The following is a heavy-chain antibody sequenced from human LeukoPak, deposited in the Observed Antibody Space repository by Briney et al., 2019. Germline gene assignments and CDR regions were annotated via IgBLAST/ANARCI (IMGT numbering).Heavy chain of an antibody. D-gene: IGHD1-1*01. CDR3: ANEVRPNDY. J-gene: IGHJ4*02. Sequence: GGSLRLSCVASGFTFSSHAMCWVRQALGKGLEWVASIDISGGSTYYEDSVQGRFTISRDNSKNTLYLEMNSLRVEDTALYYCANEVRPNDYWGQGTLVTVSS. CDR1: GFTFSSHA. CDR2: IDISGGST. V-gene: IGHV3-23*01.